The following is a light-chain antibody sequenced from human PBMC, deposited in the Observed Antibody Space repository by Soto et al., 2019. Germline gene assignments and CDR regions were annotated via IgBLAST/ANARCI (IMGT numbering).Light chain of an antibody. CDR1: QSLLHSNGYNY. V-gene: IGKV2-28*01. J-gene: IGKJ5*01. CDR2: FGS. CDR3: MQPLQSPRT. Sequence: DIVMTQSPLSLPVTPGEPASISCRSSQSLLHSNGYNYLDWYLQKPGQSPQLLIYFGSDRASGVPDRVSGSGSGTDFTLKISRVEAEDVGVYYCMQPLQSPRTFGQGTRLEI.